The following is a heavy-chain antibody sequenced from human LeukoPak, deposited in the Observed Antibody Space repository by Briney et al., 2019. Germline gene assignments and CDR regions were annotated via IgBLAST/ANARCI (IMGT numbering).Heavy chain of an antibody. J-gene: IGHJ6*02. D-gene: IGHD1-26*01. V-gene: IGHV4-59*01. CDR3: ARGRSNYYGMDV. Sequence: SETLSLTCSVSDGSINSYYWNWIRRPPGKGLEWIGYIYYNGNTNYSPSLKSRVTMSVDTSKNLFSLKASSVTAADTAVYYCARGRSNYYGMDVWGQGTTVTVSS. CDR2: IYYNGNT. CDR1: DGSINSYY.